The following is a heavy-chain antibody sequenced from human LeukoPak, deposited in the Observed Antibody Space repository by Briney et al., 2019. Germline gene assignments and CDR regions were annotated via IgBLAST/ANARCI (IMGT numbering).Heavy chain of an antibody. J-gene: IGHJ5*02. V-gene: IGHV1-24*01. CDR1: GYTLTELS. CDR3: ATFGGNSVGRVFWFDP. D-gene: IGHD4-23*01. Sequence: GASVKVSCKVSGYTLTELSMHWVRQAPGKGLEWVGGFDPEDGETIYAQKFQGRVTMTEDTSTDTAYMELSSLRSEDTAVYYCATFGGNSVGRVFWFDPWGQGTLVTVSS. CDR2: FDPEDGET.